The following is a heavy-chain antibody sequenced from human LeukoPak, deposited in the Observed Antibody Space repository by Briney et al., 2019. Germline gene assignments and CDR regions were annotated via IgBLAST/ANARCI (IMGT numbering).Heavy chain of an antibody. J-gene: IGHJ4*02. CDR2: ISSSSSYI. D-gene: IGHD4-17*01. CDR1: GFTFSSYS. Sequence: GGSLRLSCAASGFTFSSYSMNWVRQAPGKGLEWVSSISSSSSYIYYADSVKGRFTISRDNAKNSLYLRMNSLRAEDTAVYYCARRLGATVTIGYWGQGTLVTVSS. CDR3: ARRLGATVTIGY. V-gene: IGHV3-21*01.